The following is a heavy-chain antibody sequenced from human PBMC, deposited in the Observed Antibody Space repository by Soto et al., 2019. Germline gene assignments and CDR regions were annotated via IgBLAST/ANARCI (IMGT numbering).Heavy chain of an antibody. V-gene: IGHV4-31*03. CDR2: IYYSGST. CDR3: ARTGATGVGENFDY. CDR1: GGSISSGGYY. Sequence: PSETLSLTCTVSGGSISSGGYYWTWIRQHPGKGLEWIGHIYYSGSTYYNPSLKSRVSISVYTSKNQFSLKLSSVTTADTAVYYCARTGATGVGENFDYWGQGTLVTV. D-gene: IGHD3-16*01. J-gene: IGHJ4*02.